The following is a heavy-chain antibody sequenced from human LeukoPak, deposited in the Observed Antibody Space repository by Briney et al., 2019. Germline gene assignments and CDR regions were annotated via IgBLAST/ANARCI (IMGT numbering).Heavy chain of an antibody. V-gene: IGHV4-34*01. CDR2: INHSGST. CDR1: GGSFSGYY. Sequence: SETLSLTCAVYGGSFSGYYWSWIRQPPGKGLEWIGEINHSGSTNYNPSLKSRVTISVDTSKNQFSLKLSSVTAADTAVYYCARSPGIAAAGPRFDPWGQGTLVTVSS. CDR3: ARSPGIAAAGPRFDP. D-gene: IGHD6-13*01. J-gene: IGHJ5*02.